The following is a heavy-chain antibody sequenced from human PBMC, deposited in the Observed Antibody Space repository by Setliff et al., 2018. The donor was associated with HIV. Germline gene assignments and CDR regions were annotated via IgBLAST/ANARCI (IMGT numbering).Heavy chain of an antibody. Sequence: GSLRLSCAASGLTFSSHWMHWVRQAPGKGLVWVSYIDNDASHTIHADSVKGRFTISRDNSKNTLYLQMNSLRAEDTAVYYCAKDGYCSSTSCYQWFNPWGQGTLVTVSS. CDR3: AKDGYCSSTSCYQWFNP. CDR2: IDNDASHT. CDR1: GLTFSSHW. D-gene: IGHD2-2*01. V-gene: IGHV3-74*01. J-gene: IGHJ5*02.